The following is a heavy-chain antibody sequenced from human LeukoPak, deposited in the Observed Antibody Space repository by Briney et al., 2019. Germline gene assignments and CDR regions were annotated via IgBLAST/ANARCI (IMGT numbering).Heavy chain of an antibody. CDR3: AKDRRAGSYDY. CDR2: ISTSSSYI. J-gene: IGHJ4*02. V-gene: IGHV3-21*04. Sequence: GGSLRLSCAASGITFSRYSMNWVRQAPGKGLEWVSSISTSSSYIYYADSVKGRFTISRHNAKNTLYLQMNSLRAEDTAVYYCAKDRRAGSYDYWGQGTLVTVSS. D-gene: IGHD3-10*01. CDR1: GITFSRYS.